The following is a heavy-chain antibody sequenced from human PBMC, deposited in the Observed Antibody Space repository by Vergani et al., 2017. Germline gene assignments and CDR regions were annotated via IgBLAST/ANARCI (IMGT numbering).Heavy chain of an antibody. Sequence: QLQLQESGPGLVKPSETLSLTCTVSGGPISSSSYYWGWIRQPPGKGLEWIGSIYHSGSTYYNPSLKSRGTISVDTSKNQFSLKLSSVTAADTAVYYCARDQGYDDSSGVGYWGQGTLVTVSS. CDR1: GGPISSSSYY. J-gene: IGHJ4*02. CDR3: ARDQGYDDSSGVGY. D-gene: IGHD3-22*01. V-gene: IGHV4-39*07. CDR2: IYHSGST.